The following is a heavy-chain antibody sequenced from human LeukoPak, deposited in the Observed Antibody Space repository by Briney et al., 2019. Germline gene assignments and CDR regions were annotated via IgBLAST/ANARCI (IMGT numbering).Heavy chain of an antibody. J-gene: IGHJ5*02. CDR3: ARGAPYYDILTGYNWFDP. CDR1: GYTFTSYD. D-gene: IGHD3-9*01. CDR2: MNPNSGNT. V-gene: IGHV1-8*03. Sequence: ASVKVSCKASGYTFTSYDINWVRQATGQGLEWMGWMNPNSGNTGYAQKFQGRVTITRNTSISTAYMGLSSLRSEDTAVYYCARGAPYYDILTGYNWFDPWGQGTLVTVSS.